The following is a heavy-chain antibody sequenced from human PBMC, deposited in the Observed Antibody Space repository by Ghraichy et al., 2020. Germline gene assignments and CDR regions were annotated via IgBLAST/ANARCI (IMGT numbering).Heavy chain of an antibody. CDR2: INAGNGNT. CDR3: ARTLPLYNWKGGAWFDP. D-gene: IGHD1-20*01. J-gene: IGHJ5*02. CDR1: GYTFTSYA. Sequence: ASVKVSCKASGYTFTSYAMHWVRQAPGQRLEWMGWINAGNGNTKYSQKFQGRVTITRDTSASTAYMELSSLRSEDTAVYYCARTLPLYNWKGGAWFDPWGQGTLVTVSS. V-gene: IGHV1-3*01.